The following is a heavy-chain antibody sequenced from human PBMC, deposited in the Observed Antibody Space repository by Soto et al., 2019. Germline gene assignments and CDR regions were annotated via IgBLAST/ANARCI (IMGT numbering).Heavy chain of an antibody. CDR1: GDSISSSSYY. Sequence: SETLSLTCTVSGDSISSSSYYWGWIRQPPGKGLEWIGSIYYSGSTYYNPSLKSRVTISVDTSKNQFSLKLSSVTAADTAVYYCARWWFGEFFDYWGQGTLVTVSS. CDR3: ARWWFGEFFDY. V-gene: IGHV4-39*07. D-gene: IGHD3-10*01. CDR2: IYYSGST. J-gene: IGHJ4*02.